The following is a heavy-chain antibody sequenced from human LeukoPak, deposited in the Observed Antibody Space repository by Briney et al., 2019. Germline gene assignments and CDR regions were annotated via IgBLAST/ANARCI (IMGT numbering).Heavy chain of an antibody. D-gene: IGHD1-26*01. CDR2: ISSSGSTI. CDR3: ARIGSRYFDY. CDR1: GFTFSSYE. J-gene: IGHJ4*02. Sequence: PGGSLRLSCAASGFTFSSYEMNWVRQAPGEGLEWVSYISSSGSTIYYADSVKGRFTISRDNAKNSLYLQMNSLRAEDTAVYYCARIGSRYFDYWGQGTLVTVSS. V-gene: IGHV3-48*03.